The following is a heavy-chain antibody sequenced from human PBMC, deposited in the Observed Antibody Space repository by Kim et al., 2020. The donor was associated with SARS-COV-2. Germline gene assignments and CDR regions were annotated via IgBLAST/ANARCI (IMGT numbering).Heavy chain of an antibody. Sequence: ASVKVSCKASGYTFTSYAMHWVRQAPGQRLEWMGWINAGNGNTKYSQKFQGRVTITRDTSASTAYMELSSLRSEDTAVYYCARDVEGDGYNFDYWGQGTLVTVSS. V-gene: IGHV1-3*01. D-gene: IGHD5-12*01. CDR2: INAGNGNT. J-gene: IGHJ4*02. CDR3: ARDVEGDGYNFDY. CDR1: GYTFTSYA.